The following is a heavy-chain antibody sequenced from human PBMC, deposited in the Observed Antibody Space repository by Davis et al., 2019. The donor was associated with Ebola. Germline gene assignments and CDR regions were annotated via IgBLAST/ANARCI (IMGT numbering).Heavy chain of an antibody. CDR1: GGSFSGYY. J-gene: IGHJ4*02. D-gene: IGHD4-11*01. Sequence: PSETLSLTCAVYGGSFSGYYWSWIRQPPGKGLEWIGEINHSGSTNYNPSLKSRVTISVDTSKNQFSLKLSSVTAADTAVYYCARGGPFNSNLFDYWGQGTLVTVSS. V-gene: IGHV4-34*01. CDR3: ARGGPFNSNLFDY. CDR2: INHSGST.